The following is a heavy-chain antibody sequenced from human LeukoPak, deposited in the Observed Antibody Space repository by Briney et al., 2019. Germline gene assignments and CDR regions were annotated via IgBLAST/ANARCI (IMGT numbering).Heavy chain of an antibody. V-gene: IGHV1-46*01. J-gene: IGHJ4*02. CDR2: FNPNGGST. Sequence: GASVKVSCKASGYTFTSYSIHWVRQAPGQGLEWMGIFNPNGGSTSYAQKFQGRVTMTGDTSTSTVYMELTSLRSEDTAVYYCARGIAAPTTYFDYWGQGTLVTVSS. CDR3: ARGIAAPTTYFDY. CDR1: GYTFTSYS. D-gene: IGHD6-13*01.